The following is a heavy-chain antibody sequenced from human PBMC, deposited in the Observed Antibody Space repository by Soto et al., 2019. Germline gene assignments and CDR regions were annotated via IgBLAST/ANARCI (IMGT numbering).Heavy chain of an antibody. CDR1: GFTFSTYW. CDR3: ATAISSPFRGFDS. D-gene: IGHD3-3*02. J-gene: IGHJ4*02. V-gene: IGHV3-7*01. CDR2: IKEDASEE. Sequence: EVQLVQSGGDLVQPGGSLRLSCVASGFTFSTYWMTWVRQAPGMGLEWVAGIKEDASEEVYVDSVQGRFSISRDNATNSLYLQLNSLRAEDTAVYYCATAISSPFRGFDSWGQGSLVTVSS.